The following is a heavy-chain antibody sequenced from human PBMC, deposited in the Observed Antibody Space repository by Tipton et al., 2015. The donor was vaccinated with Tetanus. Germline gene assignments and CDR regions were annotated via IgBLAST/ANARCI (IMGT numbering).Heavy chain of an antibody. CDR1: GGSISSYY. CDR3: ARGVDYYGSGSYRYYFDY. V-gene: IGHV4-59*12. Sequence: TLSLTCTVSGGSISSYYWSWIRQPPGKGLEWIGYIYYSGSTNYNPSLKSRVTISVDTSKNQFSLKLSSVTAADTAVYYCARGVDYYGSGSYRYYFDYWGQGTLVTVSS. CDR2: IYYSGST. D-gene: IGHD3-10*01. J-gene: IGHJ4*02.